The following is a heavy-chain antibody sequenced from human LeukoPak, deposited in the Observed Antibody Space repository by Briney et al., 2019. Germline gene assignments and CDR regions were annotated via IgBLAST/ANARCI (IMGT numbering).Heavy chain of an antibody. Sequence: PSETLSLTCAVYGGSFSGYYWSWIRQPPGKGLEWIGEINHSGSTNYNPSLKSRVTISVDRSKNQFSLKLSSVTAADTAVYYCARARGYSYGYQAFDIWGQGTMVTVSS. J-gene: IGHJ3*02. D-gene: IGHD5-18*01. CDR2: INHSGST. V-gene: IGHV4-34*01. CDR1: GGSFSGYY. CDR3: ARARGYSYGYQAFDI.